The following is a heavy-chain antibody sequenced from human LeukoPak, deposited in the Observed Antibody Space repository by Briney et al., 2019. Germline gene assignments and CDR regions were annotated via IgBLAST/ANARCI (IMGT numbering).Heavy chain of an antibody. CDR1: GYTFTSYD. CDR3: ARINEAAGDY. J-gene: IGHJ4*02. D-gene: IGHD6-13*01. Sequence: GASVKVSCKASGYTFTSYDINWVRQATGQGLEWMGWMNPNSGNTGYAQKFQGRVTITADESTSTAYMELSSLRSEDTAVYYCARINEAAGDYWGQGTLVTVSS. V-gene: IGHV1-8*01. CDR2: MNPNSGNT.